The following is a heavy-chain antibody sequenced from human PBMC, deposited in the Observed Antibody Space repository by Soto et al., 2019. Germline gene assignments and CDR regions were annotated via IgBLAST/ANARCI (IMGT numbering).Heavy chain of an antibody. J-gene: IGHJ5*02. CDR2: INPSGGST. Sequence: ASVKVSCKASGYTFTSYYMHWVRQAPGQGLEWMGIINPSGGSTSYAQKFQGRVTITRDTSTSTAYIGLSILRAEDTAVYYCARESSIVGATSESWFDPWGQGTLVTVSS. CDR1: GYTFTSYY. CDR3: ARESSIVGATSESWFDP. D-gene: IGHD1-26*01. V-gene: IGHV1-46*01.